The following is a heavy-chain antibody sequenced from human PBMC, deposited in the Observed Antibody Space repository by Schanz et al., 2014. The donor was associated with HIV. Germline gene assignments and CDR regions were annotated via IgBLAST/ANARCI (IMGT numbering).Heavy chain of an antibody. V-gene: IGHV3-33*08. D-gene: IGHD3-3*01. J-gene: IGHJ5*02. Sequence: VQLVESGGGLVKPGGSLRLSCAASGFTFSSYSMNWVRQAPGKGLEWVAIISYDGSNKHYADSVKGRFTISRDTSKNTLYLQMNSLRAEDTAVYYCARSRTGVVTDNNWFDPWGQGTLVTVSS. CDR1: GFTFSSYS. CDR2: ISYDGSNK. CDR3: ARSRTGVVTDNNWFDP.